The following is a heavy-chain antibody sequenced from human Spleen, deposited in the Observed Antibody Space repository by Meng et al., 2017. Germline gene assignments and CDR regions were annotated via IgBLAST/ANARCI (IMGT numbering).Heavy chain of an antibody. Sequence: ASVKVSCKASGYTFTCYYMHWVRQAPGQGLEWMGWINPNSGGTNYAQKFQGRVTMTRDTSISTAYMEVSRLRSDDKAVYYCARGAYCGGDCYSADNWGQGMLVTVSS. CDR3: ARGAYCGGDCYSADN. D-gene: IGHD2-21*02. J-gene: IGHJ4*02. V-gene: IGHV1-2*02. CDR2: INPNSGGT. CDR1: GYTFTCYY.